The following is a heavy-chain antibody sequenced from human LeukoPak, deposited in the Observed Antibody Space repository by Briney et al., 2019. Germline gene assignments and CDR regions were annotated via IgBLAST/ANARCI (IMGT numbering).Heavy chain of an antibody. D-gene: IGHD2-15*01. CDR3: ATTGFCSGGSCLSNWFDP. J-gene: IGHJ5*02. CDR1: GFIFSSYG. CDR2: ISYDGSTK. V-gene: IGHV3-30*03. Sequence: PGRSLRLSCAASGFIFSSYGLHWVRQAPGKGLEWVAVISYDGSTKYYADSVKGRLTISRDNSRNTLYLQMNSLRAEDTAVYYCATTGFCSGGSCLSNWFDPWGQGTLVTVSS.